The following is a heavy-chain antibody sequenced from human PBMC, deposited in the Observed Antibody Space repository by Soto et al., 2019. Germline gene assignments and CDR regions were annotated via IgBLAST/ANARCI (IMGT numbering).Heavy chain of an antibody. CDR1: GGTFSSYA. CDR2: IIPIFGTA. D-gene: IGHD5-18*01. Sequence: SVKVSCKASGGTFSSYAISWVRQAPGQGLEWMGGIIPIFGTANYAQKFQGRVTITADESTSTAYMELSSLRSEDTAVYYCARGPQDTAMVTSYYYYYGMDVWGQGTTVTVSS. J-gene: IGHJ6*02. V-gene: IGHV1-69*13. CDR3: ARGPQDTAMVTSYYYYYGMDV.